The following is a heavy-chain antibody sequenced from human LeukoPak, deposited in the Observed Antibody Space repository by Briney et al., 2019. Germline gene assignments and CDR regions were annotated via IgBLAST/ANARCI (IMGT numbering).Heavy chain of an antibody. V-gene: IGHV4-34*01. CDR3: LAGAFDI. CDR2: INHSGST. Sequence: SETLSLTCAVYGGSFSGYYWSWIRQPPGKGLEWIGEINHSGSTNYNPSLKSRVTISVDTSKNQFSLKLSSVTAADTAVYYCLAGAFDIWGQGTMVTVSS. J-gene: IGHJ3*02. CDR1: GGSFSGYY. D-gene: IGHD3-3*02.